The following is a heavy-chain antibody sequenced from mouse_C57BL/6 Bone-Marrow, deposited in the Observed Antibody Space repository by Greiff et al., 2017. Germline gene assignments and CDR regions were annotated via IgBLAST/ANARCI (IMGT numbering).Heavy chain of an antibody. Sequence: QVQLQQPGAELVMPGASVKLSCTASGYTFTSYWMHWVKQRPGQGLEWIGEIDPSDSYTNYNQKFKGKSTLTVDKSSSTAYMQLSSLTSEDSAVYYCARDYDGSSGAMDYWGQGTSVTVSS. D-gene: IGHD1-1*01. V-gene: IGHV1-69*01. CDR2: IDPSDSYT. CDR3: ARDYDGSSGAMDY. J-gene: IGHJ4*01. CDR1: GYTFTSYW.